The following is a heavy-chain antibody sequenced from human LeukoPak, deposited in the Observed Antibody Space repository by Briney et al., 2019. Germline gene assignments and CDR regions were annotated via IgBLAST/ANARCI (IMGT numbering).Heavy chain of an antibody. CDR1: GGSISSSSYY. D-gene: IGHD3-10*01. V-gene: IGHV4-39*07. Sequence: SETLSLTCTVSGGSISSSSYYWGWIRQPPGKGLEWIGSIYYSGSTYYNPSLKSRVTISVDTSKNQFSLKLSSVTAADTAVYYCARAAYYYGSGSYVKANWFDPWGQGTLVTVSS. J-gene: IGHJ5*02. CDR3: ARAAYYYGSGSYVKANWFDP. CDR2: IYYSGST.